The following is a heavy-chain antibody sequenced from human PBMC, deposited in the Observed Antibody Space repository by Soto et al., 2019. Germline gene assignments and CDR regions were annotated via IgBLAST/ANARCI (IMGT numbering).Heavy chain of an antibody. Sequence: GESLKISCKGSGYSFTSYWIGWVRQMPGKGLEWMGIIYPGDSDTRYSPSFQGQVTISADKSISTAYLQWSSLKASDTAMYYCARVPRPYSSSSGGLYYFDYWGQGTLVTVSS. D-gene: IGHD6-6*01. J-gene: IGHJ4*02. V-gene: IGHV5-51*01. CDR2: IYPGDSDT. CDR1: GYSFTSYW. CDR3: ARVPRPYSSSSGGLYYFDY.